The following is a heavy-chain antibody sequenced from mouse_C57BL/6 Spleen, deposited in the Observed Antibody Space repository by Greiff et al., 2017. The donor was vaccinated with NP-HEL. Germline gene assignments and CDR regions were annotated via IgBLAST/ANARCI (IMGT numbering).Heavy chain of an antibody. CDR2: ISSGGDYI. Sequence: EVQRVESGEGLVKPGGSLKLSCAASGCTFSSYAMSWVRQTPEKRLEWVAYISSGGDYIYYADTVKGRFTISRDNARNTLYLQMSSLKSEDTAMYYCTRDGGLLRFAYWGQGTLVTVSA. J-gene: IGHJ3*01. D-gene: IGHD1-1*01. V-gene: IGHV5-9-1*02. CDR3: TRDGGLLRFAY. CDR1: GCTFSSYA.